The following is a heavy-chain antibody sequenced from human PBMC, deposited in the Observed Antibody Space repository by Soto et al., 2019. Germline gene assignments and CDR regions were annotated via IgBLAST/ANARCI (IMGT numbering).Heavy chain of an antibody. Sequence: QVRLQESGPGLVKPSQTLSLTCTVSGGSISSGDYFWSWVRQPPGKGLEWVGYIYYTGSTSYNPSLKTQNTMSVDTSKNQFSLKVSSVTAADTAVYFCARDDGYYRLYDYWGQGTLVTVSS. V-gene: IGHV4-30-4*01. D-gene: IGHD3-3*01. CDR2: IYYTGST. J-gene: IGHJ4*02. CDR3: ARDDGYYRLYDY. CDR1: GGSISSGDYF.